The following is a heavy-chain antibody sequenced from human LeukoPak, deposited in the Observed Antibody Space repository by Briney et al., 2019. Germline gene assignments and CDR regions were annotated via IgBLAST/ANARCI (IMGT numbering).Heavy chain of an antibody. Sequence: ESGPTLVNPTQTLTLTCTFSGFSLSTSGMCVSWIRQPPGKALEWLARIDWDDDKYYSTSLKTRLTISKDTSKNQVVLTMTNMDPVDTATYYCARTSALLEWTYYYYCHMDVWGKGTTVTVSS. CDR3: ARTSALLEWTYYYYCHMDV. D-gene: IGHD3-3*01. CDR1: GFSLSTSGMC. V-gene: IGHV2-70*11. J-gene: IGHJ6*03. CDR2: IDWDDDK.